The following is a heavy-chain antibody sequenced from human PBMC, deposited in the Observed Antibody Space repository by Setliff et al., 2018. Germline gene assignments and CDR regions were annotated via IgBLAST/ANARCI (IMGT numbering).Heavy chain of an antibody. D-gene: IGHD2-21*02. CDR2: INPSGGST. Sequence: ASVKVSCKASGYAFTSYYMHWVRQAPGQGLEWMGIINPSGGSTSYAQKFQGRVTMTRDTSTSTVYMELSSLRSEDTAVYYCARDRAIVVVTATGTLNYWGQGTLVTVSS. V-gene: IGHV1-46*01. CDR1: GYAFTSYY. CDR3: ARDRAIVVVTATGTLNY. J-gene: IGHJ4*02.